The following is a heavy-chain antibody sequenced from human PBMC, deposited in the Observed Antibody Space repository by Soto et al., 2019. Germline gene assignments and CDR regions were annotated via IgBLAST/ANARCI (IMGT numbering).Heavy chain of an antibody. CDR1: GVSITSGAYY. J-gene: IGHJ3*01. CDR3: ARARLRAVYAFDF. CDR2: IYYNGNT. D-gene: IGHD4-17*01. Sequence: PSETLSLTCTLSGVSITSGAYYWTWVRQHPGKGLEWIGYIYYNGNTYFSPSLKSRLTISIDTSKNQFSLKLSSVTAADTAMYYCARARLRAVYAFDFWGQGTMV. V-gene: IGHV4-31*03.